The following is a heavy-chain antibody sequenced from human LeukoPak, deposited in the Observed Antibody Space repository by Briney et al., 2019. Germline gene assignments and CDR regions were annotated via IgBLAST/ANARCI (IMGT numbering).Heavy chain of an antibody. CDR2: ISPGDSDT. Sequence: GESLKISCKSSGYSFSSYWIAWGRQIPGKGPEWMGIISPGDSDTRHSPSFQGQATTSADKPISTAYLQWSSLKAAYTAIFYCARRSSIAVRLFDYWGQGTLVTVSS. D-gene: IGHD6-6*01. J-gene: IGHJ4*02. V-gene: IGHV5-51*01. CDR1: GYSFSSYW. CDR3: ARRSSIAVRLFDY.